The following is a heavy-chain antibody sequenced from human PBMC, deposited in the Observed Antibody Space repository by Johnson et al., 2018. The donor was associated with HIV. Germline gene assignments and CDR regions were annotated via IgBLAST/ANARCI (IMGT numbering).Heavy chain of an antibody. CDR2: ICAGGGST. D-gene: IGHD2-8*01. J-gene: IGHJ3*02. Sequence: VQLVESGGGLVQPGGSLRLSCAASGFSFSTYAMTWVRQAPGKGLEWVSTICAGGGSTHYAESVKGRFTISRDNVKNTLYLQMNSLRAEDTAVYYCVKDLYCIDGVCRTDAFDRWGQGTMVTASS. V-gene: IGHV3-23*04. CDR3: VKDLYCIDGVCRTDAFDR. CDR1: GFSFSTYA.